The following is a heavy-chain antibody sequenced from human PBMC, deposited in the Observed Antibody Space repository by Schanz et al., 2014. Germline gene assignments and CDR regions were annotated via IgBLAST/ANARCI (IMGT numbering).Heavy chain of an antibody. J-gene: IGHJ6*02. CDR3: AKGMGYCSGGTCYDYYYYGLDV. CDR2: ISHSGGSK. CDR1: GFTFNSYA. D-gene: IGHD2-15*01. Sequence: EVQLVESGGGLVQPGESLRLSCAASGFTFNSYAMTWVRQAPGKGLEWVSSISHSGGSKYYADSVKGRFTISRDNSENTLYLQMNSLSADDTAVFYCAKGMGYCSGGTCYDYYYYGLDVWGQGTTVTVSS. V-gene: IGHV3-23*04.